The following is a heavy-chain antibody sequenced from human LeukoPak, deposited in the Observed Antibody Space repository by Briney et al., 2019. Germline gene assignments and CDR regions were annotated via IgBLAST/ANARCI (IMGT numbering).Heavy chain of an antibody. CDR3: ARESGYGDYRGGFDY. CDR2: ISGSGGST. Sequence: GGSLRLSCAASGFTFSSYAMSWVRQAPGKGLEWVSAISGSGGSTYYADSVKGRFTISRDNSKNTLYLQMNSLRAEDTAVYYCARESGYGDYRGGFDYWGQGTLVTVSS. D-gene: IGHD4-17*01. J-gene: IGHJ4*02. V-gene: IGHV3-23*01. CDR1: GFTFSSYA.